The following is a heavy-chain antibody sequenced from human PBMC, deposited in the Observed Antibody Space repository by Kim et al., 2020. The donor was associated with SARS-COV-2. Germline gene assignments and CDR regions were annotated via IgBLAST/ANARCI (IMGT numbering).Heavy chain of an antibody. CDR1: GFTFSSYS. Sequence: GGSLRLSCAASGFTFSSYSMNWVRQAPGKGLEWVSSISSSSSYIYYADSVKGRFTISRDNAKNSLYLQMNSLRAEDTAVYYCARQLLRLDAFDIWGQGTMVTVSS. CDR3: ARQLLRLDAFDI. CDR2: ISSSSSYI. V-gene: IGHV3-21*01. D-gene: IGHD2-2*01. J-gene: IGHJ3*02.